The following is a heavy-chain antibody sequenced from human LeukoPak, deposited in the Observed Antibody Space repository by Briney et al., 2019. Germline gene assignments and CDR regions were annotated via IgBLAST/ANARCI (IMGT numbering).Heavy chain of an antibody. D-gene: IGHD6-19*01. CDR2: TSSSGRII. V-gene: IGHV3-48*03. J-gene: IGHJ4*02. CDR1: GFTFSSYE. Sequence: GGSLRLSCAASGFTFSSYEINWVRQAPGKGLEWVSYTSSSGRIIYYADSVKGRFTISRDNAKNSLYLQMNSLRAEDTAVYYCARLSSGWFVDYWGQGTLVTVSS. CDR3: ARLSSGWFVDY.